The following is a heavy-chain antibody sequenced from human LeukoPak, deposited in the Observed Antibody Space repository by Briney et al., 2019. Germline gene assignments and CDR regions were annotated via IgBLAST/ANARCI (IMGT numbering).Heavy chain of an antibody. V-gene: IGHV1-2*02. Sequence: GASVKVSCKASGYTFTGYYMHWVRQAPGQGLEWMGWINPNSGGTNYAQKFQGRVTMTRDTSISTAYMELSRLRSDDTAVYYCARGGFAHYDILTGYYMGGIFDYWGQGTLVTVSS. CDR3: ARGGFAHYDILTGYYMGGIFDY. J-gene: IGHJ4*02. D-gene: IGHD3-9*01. CDR1: GYTFTGYY. CDR2: INPNSGGT.